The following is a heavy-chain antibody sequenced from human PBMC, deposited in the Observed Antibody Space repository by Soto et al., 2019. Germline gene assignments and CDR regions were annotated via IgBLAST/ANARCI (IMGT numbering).Heavy chain of an antibody. D-gene: IGHD6-25*01. V-gene: IGHV4-31*03. J-gene: IGHJ4*02. Sequence: PSETLSLTCTVSGDSFGSGSYYWCWLRQHPGKGLEWIGYIYTSRTTYYNPSLRSRVTISGDTSKNQFSLKLNSVTAAETAVYYYARCHSRDYLMAFWGQGSLITVSS. CDR3: ARCHSRDYLMAF. CDR2: IYTSRTT. CDR1: GDSFGSGSYY.